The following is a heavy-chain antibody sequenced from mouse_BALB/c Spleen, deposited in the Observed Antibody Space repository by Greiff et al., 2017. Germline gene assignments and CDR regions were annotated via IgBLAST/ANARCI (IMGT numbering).Heavy chain of an antibody. CDR2: ISSGGGST. V-gene: IGHV5-12-1*01. CDR1: GFAFSSYD. J-gene: IGHJ3*01. CDR3: ARDDYPFAY. Sequence: EVQVVESGGGLVKPGGSLKLSCAASGFAFSSYDMSWVRQTPEKRLEWVAYISSGGGSTYYPDSVKGRFTISRDNAKNTLYLQMSSLKSEDTAMYYCARDDYPFAYWGQGTLVTVSA. D-gene: IGHD2-4*01.